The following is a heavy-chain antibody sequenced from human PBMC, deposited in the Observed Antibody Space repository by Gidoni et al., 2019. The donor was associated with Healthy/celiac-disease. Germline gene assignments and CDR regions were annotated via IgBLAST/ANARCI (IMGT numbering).Heavy chain of an antibody. CDR1: GGSISSSSYY. CDR2: TYYSGST. V-gene: IGHV4-39*01. CDR3: ARQAGIAVAGTSGYYYYMDV. J-gene: IGHJ6*03. Sequence: QLQLQESAPVLVKPSETLSLTCTVSGGSISSSSYYWGWTRQPPGKGLEWIGSTYYSGSTYYNPSLKSRVTISVETSKNQFSLKLSSVTAADTAVYYCARQAGIAVAGTSGYYYYMDVWGKGTTVTVSS. D-gene: IGHD6-19*01.